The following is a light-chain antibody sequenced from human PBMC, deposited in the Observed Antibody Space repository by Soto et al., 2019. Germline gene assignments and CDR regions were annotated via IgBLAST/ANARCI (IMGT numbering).Light chain of an antibody. CDR1: QSIGSW. CDR3: QQYNGYSYT. J-gene: IGKJ2*01. V-gene: IGKV1-5*01. CDR2: DAS. Sequence: DTQMTQSPSTLSASVGDRVTITCRASQSIGSWMAWYQQIPGKAPELLIFDASTLQSGVPSRFSGSGSGTEFTLTISSLHPDDFATYYCQQYNGYSYTFGQGTTLEI.